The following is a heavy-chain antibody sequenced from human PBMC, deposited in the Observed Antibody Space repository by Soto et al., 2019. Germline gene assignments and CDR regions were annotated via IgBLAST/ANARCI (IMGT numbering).Heavy chain of an antibody. V-gene: IGHV4-4*02. CDR3: ARVSGSYYYGMDV. D-gene: IGHD1-26*01. CDR1: GGSISSSNW. CDR2: IYHSGST. Sequence: PSETLSLTCAVSGGSISSSNWWSWVRQPPGRGLEWIGEIYHSGSTNYNPSLKSRVTISVDKSKNQFSLKLSSVTAADTAVYYCARVSGSYYYGMDVWGQGTTVT. J-gene: IGHJ6*02.